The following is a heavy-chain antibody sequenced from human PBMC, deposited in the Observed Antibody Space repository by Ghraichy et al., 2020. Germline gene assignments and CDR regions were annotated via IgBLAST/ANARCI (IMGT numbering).Heavy chain of an antibody. J-gene: IGHJ3*02. Sequence: LTCAASGFTFSSYWMSWVRQAPGKGLEWVANIKQDGSEKYYVDSVKGRFTISRDNAKNSLYLQMNSLRAEDTAVYYCAREGGKGYSGYDLLLGYAFDIWGQGTMVTVSS. CDR2: IKQDGSEK. CDR3: AREGGKGYSGYDLLLGYAFDI. D-gene: IGHD5-12*01. V-gene: IGHV3-7*03. CDR1: GFTFSSYW.